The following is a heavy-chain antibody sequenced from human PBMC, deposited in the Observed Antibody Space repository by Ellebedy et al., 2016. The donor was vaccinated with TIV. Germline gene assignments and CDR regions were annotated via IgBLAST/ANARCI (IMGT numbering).Heavy chain of an antibody. V-gene: IGHV3-7*01. J-gene: IGHJ5*02. D-gene: IGHD6-13*01. CDR1: GFSFSAYW. Sequence: GESLKISXAASGFSFSAYWMNWVRQPPGKGLEWVANIKEDGTVKYYVDSVKGRFTISRDNAKNSPYLQMNSLRAEDTAVYYCVRAVGLSSSAWGQGTLVTVSS. CDR3: VRAVGLSSSA. CDR2: IKEDGTVK.